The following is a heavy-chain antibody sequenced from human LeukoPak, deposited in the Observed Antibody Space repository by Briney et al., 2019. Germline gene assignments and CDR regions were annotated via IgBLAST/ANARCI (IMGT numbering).Heavy chain of an antibody. CDR1: GGSISSGDYY. Sequence: PSGTLSLTCTVSGGSISSGDYYWSWIRQPPGKGLEWIGYIYYSGSVFYNPSLESRIIISLDTSKNQFSLKVTSLTAADSAVYYCARKTRTWSNWFDPWGQGTLVTVSS. J-gene: IGHJ5*02. D-gene: IGHD1-14*01. CDR2: IYYSGSV. CDR3: ARKTRTWSNWFDP. V-gene: IGHV4-30-4*01.